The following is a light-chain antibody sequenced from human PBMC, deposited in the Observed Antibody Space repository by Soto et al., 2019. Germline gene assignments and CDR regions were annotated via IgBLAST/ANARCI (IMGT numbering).Light chain of an antibody. V-gene: IGKV1-16*01. Sequence: DIQMTQSPSSLSASVGDRVTITCRASQGISNYLAWYQQKPGTAPKVLIYHASNLQSGVPSRFSGSGSGTEFTLTISSMQPDDFATYYCQQYNSYSFGQGTKVDIK. CDR3: QQYNSYS. J-gene: IGKJ1*01. CDR2: HAS. CDR1: QGISNY.